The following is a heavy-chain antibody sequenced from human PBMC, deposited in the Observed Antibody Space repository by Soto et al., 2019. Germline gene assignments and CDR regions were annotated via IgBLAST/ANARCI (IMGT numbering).Heavy chain of an antibody. CDR3: ARGGRGSSTAPIFDY. Sequence: QVQLVQSGAEVKKPGASVKVSCKSSGYTFTSYYMHWVRQAPGQGLEWRGIINPSGGSTSYAQKFQGRVTMTRDTSTSTVYMELSSLRSEDTAVYYCARGGRGSSTAPIFDYWGQGTLVTVSS. CDR2: INPSGGST. V-gene: IGHV1-46*03. J-gene: IGHJ4*02. CDR1: GYTFTSYY. D-gene: IGHD6-13*01.